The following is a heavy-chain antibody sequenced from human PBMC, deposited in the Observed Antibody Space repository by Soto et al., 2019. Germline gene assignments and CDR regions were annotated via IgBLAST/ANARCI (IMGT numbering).Heavy chain of an antibody. Sequence: GGSLRLSCVASGFSLSGYAVSWVRQAPGKGLEWFSFISSDSRTIYYADSVEGRFTVSRDNARNSVSLQMDSLRDEDAAVYYCARIKLVEWFFINVDVYDMDVWGQGTPVTVSS. CDR1: GFSLSGYA. CDR3: ARIKLVEWFFINVDVYDMDV. J-gene: IGHJ6*02. D-gene: IGHD3-3*01. V-gene: IGHV3-48*02. CDR2: ISSDSRTI.